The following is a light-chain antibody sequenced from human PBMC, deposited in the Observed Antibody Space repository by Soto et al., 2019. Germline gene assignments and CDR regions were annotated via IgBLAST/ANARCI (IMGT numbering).Light chain of an antibody. Sequence: EIVLTQSPGTLSLSPGERATLSCRASQSVGSSHLAWYQQKPGQAPRLLIYGASSRATGIPDRFSGSGSGTDFTLTISRLEPEDFAVYYCQQYGSAPWTFGKGTKVEI. CDR1: QSVGSSH. V-gene: IGKV3-20*01. CDR3: QQYGSAPWT. CDR2: GAS. J-gene: IGKJ1*01.